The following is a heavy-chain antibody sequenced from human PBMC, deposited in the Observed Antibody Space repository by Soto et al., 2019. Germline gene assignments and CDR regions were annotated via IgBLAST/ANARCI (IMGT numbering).Heavy chain of an antibody. V-gene: IGHV3-48*03. J-gene: IGHJ6*02. CDR3: ARPQDYCSSTSCYKYYYYYGMDV. D-gene: IGHD2-2*02. CDR1: GFTFSSYE. CDR2: ISSSGSTI. Sequence: GGSLRLSCAASGFTFSSYEMNWVRQAPGKGLEWVSYISSSGSTIYYADSVKGRFTISRDNAKNSLYLQMNSLRAEDTAVYYCARPQDYCSSTSCYKYYYYYGMDVWGQGTTVTVS.